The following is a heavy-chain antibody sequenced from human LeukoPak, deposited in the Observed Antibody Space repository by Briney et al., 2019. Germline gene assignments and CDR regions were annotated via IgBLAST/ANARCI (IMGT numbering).Heavy chain of an antibody. J-gene: IGHJ3*02. CDR2: ISSSGSTI. CDR1: GFTFSDYY. D-gene: IGHD3-10*01. CDR3: ARVVPISGSHDAFDI. V-gene: IGHV3-11*01. Sequence: SGGSLRLSCAASGFTFSDYYMSWIRQAPGKGLEWVSYISSSGSTIYYADSVKGRFTISRDNAKNSLYLQMNSLRAEDTAVYYCARVVPISGSHDAFDIWGQGTMVTVSS.